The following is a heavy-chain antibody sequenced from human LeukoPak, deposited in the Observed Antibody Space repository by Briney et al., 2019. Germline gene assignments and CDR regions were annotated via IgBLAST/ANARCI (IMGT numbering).Heavy chain of an antibody. CDR2: ISYDGSNK. V-gene: IGHV3-30*18. Sequence: GSLRLSCAASGFTFSSFGMHWVRQAPGKGLEWVALISYDGSNKYYADSVKGRFTISRDNSKNTLFLQMNSLRAEATAVYYCAKDARYCSSTGCYVRYYYGMDVWGQGTTVTVSS. CDR3: AKDARYCSSTGCYVRYYYGMDV. D-gene: IGHD2-2*01. CDR1: GFTFSSFG. J-gene: IGHJ6*02.